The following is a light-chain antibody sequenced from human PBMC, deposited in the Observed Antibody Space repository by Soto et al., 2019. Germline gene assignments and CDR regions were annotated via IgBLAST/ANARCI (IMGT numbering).Light chain of an antibody. J-gene: IGLJ3*02. CDR1: SSNIGAAYD. V-gene: IGLV1-40*01. CDR2: GNN. CDR3: QSYDSSLSGGV. Sequence: QAVVTQPPSVSGAPGQKVTISCTRSSSNIGAAYDVHWYQHLPGTAPKLLIYGNNNRPSGVPDRFSGSKSGTSASLAITGLQAEDEADYYCQSYDSSLSGGVFGGGTQLTVL.